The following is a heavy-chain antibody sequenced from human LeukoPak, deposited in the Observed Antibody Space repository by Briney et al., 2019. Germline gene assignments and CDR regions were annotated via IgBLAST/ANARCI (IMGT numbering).Heavy chain of an antibody. CDR1: GFTFSSYW. D-gene: IGHD3-16*01. CDR2: IKQDGSEK. J-gene: IGHJ3*02. CDR3: ARDRLGEEGPFDAFDI. Sequence: GGSLRLSCAASGFTFSSYWMSWVRQAPGKGLEWVANIKQDGSEKYYMDSVKGRFTISRDNAKNSLYLQMNSLRAEDTAVYYCARDRLGEEGPFDAFDIWGQGTMVTVSS. V-gene: IGHV3-7*01.